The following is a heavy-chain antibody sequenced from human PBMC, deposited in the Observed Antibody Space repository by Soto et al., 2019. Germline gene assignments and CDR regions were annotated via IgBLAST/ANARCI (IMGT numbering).Heavy chain of an antibody. V-gene: IGHV1-2*04. CDR1: GYTFTGYY. J-gene: IGHJ6*02. Sequence: ASVKVSCKASGYTFTGYYMHWVRQAPGQGLEWMGWINPNSGGTNYAQKFQGWVTMTRDTSISTAYMELSRLRSDDTAVYYCARGRTRWGIYYYGMDVWGQGTTVTVSS. CDR3: ARGRTRWGIYYYGMDV. CDR2: INPNSGGT. D-gene: IGHD7-27*01.